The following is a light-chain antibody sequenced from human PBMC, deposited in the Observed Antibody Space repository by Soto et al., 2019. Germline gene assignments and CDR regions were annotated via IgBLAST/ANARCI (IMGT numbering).Light chain of an antibody. CDR3: CSFGSSGTS. J-gene: IGLJ2*01. Sequence: QSALTQPASVSGSPGQSITISCNGTSSDIGSYDLLSWYQQHPGKAPKLMIYEVTKRPAGVSDRLSGSKSANTASLTISVLQVADEADYYCCSFGSSGTSFGGGTQLTVL. CDR2: EVT. V-gene: IGLV2-23*02. CDR1: SSDIGSYDL.